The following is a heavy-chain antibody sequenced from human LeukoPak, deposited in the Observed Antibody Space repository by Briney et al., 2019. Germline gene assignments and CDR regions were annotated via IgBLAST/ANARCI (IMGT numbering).Heavy chain of an antibody. Sequence: SETLSLTCTVSGGSISSYYWSWLRQPPGKGLEWIGYIYYSGSTNYNPSLKSRVTISVDTSKNQFSLKLSSVTAADTAVYHCARWGGVVAATYYYYGMDVWGKGTTVTVSS. CDR3: ARWGGVVAATYYYYGMDV. CDR2: IYYSGST. D-gene: IGHD2-15*01. J-gene: IGHJ6*04. V-gene: IGHV4-59*01. CDR1: GGSISSYY.